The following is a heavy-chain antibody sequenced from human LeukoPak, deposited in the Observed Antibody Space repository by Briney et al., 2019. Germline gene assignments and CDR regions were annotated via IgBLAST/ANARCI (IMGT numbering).Heavy chain of an antibody. CDR2: MNPNSGNT. CDR3: ARGPGYSSGWSTGMPKGWFDP. Sequence: GASVKVSCKTSGYTFTSDDINWVRQATGQGLEWMGWMNPNSGNTGYAQKFQGRVTMTRNTSINTAYMELSSLRSEDTAVYYCARGPGYSSGWSTGMPKGWFDPWGQGTLVTVSS. D-gene: IGHD6-19*01. CDR1: GYTFTSDD. J-gene: IGHJ5*02. V-gene: IGHV1-8*01.